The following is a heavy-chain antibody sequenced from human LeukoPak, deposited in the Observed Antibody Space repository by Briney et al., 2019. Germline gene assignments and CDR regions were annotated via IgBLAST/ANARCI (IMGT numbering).Heavy chain of an antibody. CDR1: GGSISSYY. V-gene: IGHV4-4*07. J-gene: IGHJ3*02. Sequence: SETLSLTCTVSGGSISSYYWSWIRQPAGKGLEWIGRIYTSGSTNYNASLKSRVTMSVDKSKNQFSLKLSSVTAADTAVYYCARAVGATAPHDTFDIWGQRTMVTVSS. D-gene: IGHD1-26*01. CDR3: ARAVGATAPHDTFDI. CDR2: IYTSGST.